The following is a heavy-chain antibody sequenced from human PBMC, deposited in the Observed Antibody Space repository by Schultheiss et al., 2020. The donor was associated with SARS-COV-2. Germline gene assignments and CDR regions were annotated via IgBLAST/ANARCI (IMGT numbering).Heavy chain of an antibody. CDR1: GDSVSNNSVA. Sequence: TLSLTCAISGDSVSNNSVAWNWIRQSPSRGLEWLGRTYYRSKWYNDYAVSVKSRITINPDTSKNQFSLQLKSVTPEDTAVYYCARDRLAAADHWGQGTLVTVSS. CDR3: ARDRLAAADH. V-gene: IGHV6-1*01. J-gene: IGHJ4*02. D-gene: IGHD6-13*01. CDR2: TYYRSKWYN.